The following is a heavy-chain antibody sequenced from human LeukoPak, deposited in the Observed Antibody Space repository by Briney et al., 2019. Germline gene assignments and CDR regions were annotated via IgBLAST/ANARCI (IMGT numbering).Heavy chain of an antibody. Sequence: SETLSLTCTVSGGSISSSSYYWGWIRQPPGKGLEWIGSIYYSGSTYYNPSLKSRVTISVDTSKNQFSLKLSSVTAADTAVYYCASHHKWELLLLPPSFGSGPIWGQGTMVTVSS. CDR1: GGSISSSSYY. CDR2: IYYSGST. J-gene: IGHJ3*02. D-gene: IGHD1-26*01. CDR3: ASHHKWELLLLPPSFGSGPI. V-gene: IGHV4-39*01.